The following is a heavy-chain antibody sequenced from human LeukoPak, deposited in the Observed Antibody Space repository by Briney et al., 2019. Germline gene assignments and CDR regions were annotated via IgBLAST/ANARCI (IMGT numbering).Heavy chain of an antibody. J-gene: IGHJ4*02. V-gene: IGHV4-59*08. Sequence: SETLSLTCAVSGGSFSSYYWSWFRQPPGKGLEWIGYIYYSGSTNYNPSLKSRVTILVDTSNNQFSLRLTSVTAADTAVYYCARGTEVGRAAAAFDYWGQGALVTVSS. D-gene: IGHD6-13*01. CDR1: GGSFSSYY. CDR3: ARGTEVGRAAAAFDY. CDR2: IYYSGST.